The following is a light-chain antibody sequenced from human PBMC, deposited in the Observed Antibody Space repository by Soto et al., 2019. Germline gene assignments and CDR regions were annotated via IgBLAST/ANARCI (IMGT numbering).Light chain of an antibody. V-gene: IGKV1-27*01. CDR3: QKYNSAPWT. Sequence: DIQMTQSPSSLSAAVGDRVTITCRASQGISNYLAWYQQKPGKVPKLLIYAATTLQAGVPSRFSGSGSGTDFTLTISSLQPEDVATYYCQKYNSAPWTFGQGTKMEIK. CDR1: QGISNY. J-gene: IGKJ1*01. CDR2: AAT.